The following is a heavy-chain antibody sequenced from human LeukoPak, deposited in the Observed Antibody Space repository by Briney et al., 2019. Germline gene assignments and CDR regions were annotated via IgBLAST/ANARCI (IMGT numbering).Heavy chain of an antibody. J-gene: IGHJ3*02. D-gene: IGHD3-16*01. V-gene: IGHV1-2*02. CDR1: GYTFIGYY. CDR2: LNPNRGGT. Sequence: ASVKDSCKASGYTFIGYYMQWVRQGPGQGPERMAWLNPNRGGTNYAQKLQGRVTMTRDTSISTAYMELSNLTADDAAVYNCARERSPSGRVNFDIWGQGTMVTDSS. CDR3: ARERSPSGRVNFDI.